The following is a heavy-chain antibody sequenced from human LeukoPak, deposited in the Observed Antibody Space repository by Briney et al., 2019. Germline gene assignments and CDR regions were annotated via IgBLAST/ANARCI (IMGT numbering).Heavy chain of an antibody. CDR3: ARAYYDSSGYYSPGYFDY. V-gene: IGHV1-69*05. CDR1: GGTFSSYA. J-gene: IGHJ4*02. CDR2: IIPIFGTA. Sequence: GASVKASCKASGGTFSSYAISWVRQAPGQGLEWMGGIIPIFGTANYAQKFQGRVTITTDESTSTAYMELSSLRSEDTAVYYCARAYYDSSGYYSPGYFDYWGQGTLVTVSS. D-gene: IGHD3-22*01.